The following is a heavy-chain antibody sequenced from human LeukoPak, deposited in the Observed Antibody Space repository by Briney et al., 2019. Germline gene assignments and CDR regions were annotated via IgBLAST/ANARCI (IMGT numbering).Heavy chain of an antibody. CDR2: IYYSGST. V-gene: IGHV4-59*08. J-gene: IGHJ6*02. D-gene: IGHD6-6*01. CDR1: GGSISSYY. CDR3: ARHVPYSSSYYGMDV. Sequence: PSETLSLTCTVSGGSISSYYWSWIRQPPGKGLEWIGYIYYSGSTNYNPSLKSRVTISVDTFKNQFSLKLSSVTAADTAVYYCARHVPYSSSYYGMDVWGQGTTVTVSS.